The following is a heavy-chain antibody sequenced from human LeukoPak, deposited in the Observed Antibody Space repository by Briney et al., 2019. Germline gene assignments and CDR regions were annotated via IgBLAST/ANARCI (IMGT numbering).Heavy chain of an antibody. J-gene: IGHJ4*02. V-gene: IGHV3-48*03. Sequence: QPGGSLRLSCAASGFTFSSYEMNWVRQAPGKGLEWVSHINWNGNTIGYGDSVKGRFTISRDNAKNSLYLQMNSLRAEDTAVYYCARVFLWFGELPYFDYWGQGTLVTVSS. D-gene: IGHD3-10*01. CDR1: GFTFSSYE. CDR2: INWNGNTI. CDR3: ARVFLWFGELPYFDY.